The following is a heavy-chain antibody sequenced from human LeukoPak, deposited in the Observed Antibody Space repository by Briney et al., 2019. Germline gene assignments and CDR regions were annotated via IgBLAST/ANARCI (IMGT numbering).Heavy chain of an antibody. D-gene: IGHD1-7*01. CDR3: ARRAWNYGAFDY. V-gene: IGHV4-59*12. J-gene: IGHJ4*02. CDR2: IYYSGST. Sequence: PSETLSLTCTVSGGSISSYYWSWIRQPPGKGLEWIGYIYYSGSTNYNPSLKSRVTISVDTSKNQFSLKLSSVTAADTAVYYCARRAWNYGAFDYWGQGTLVTVSS. CDR1: GGSISSYY.